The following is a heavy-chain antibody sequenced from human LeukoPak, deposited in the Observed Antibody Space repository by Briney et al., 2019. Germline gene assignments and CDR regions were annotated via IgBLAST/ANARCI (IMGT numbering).Heavy chain of an antibody. J-gene: IGHJ4*02. CDR3: AKWMYYYDSSGFDY. CDR1: GFTFSSYA. V-gene: IGHV3-30*18. D-gene: IGHD3-22*01. CDR2: ISYDGSNE. Sequence: GGSLRLSCAASGFTFSSYAMHWVRQAPGKELKWVAAISYDGSNEYYADSMKGRFTISRDNSKNTLYLQMNSLRAEDTAAYYCAKWMYYYDSSGFDYWGQGALVTVSS.